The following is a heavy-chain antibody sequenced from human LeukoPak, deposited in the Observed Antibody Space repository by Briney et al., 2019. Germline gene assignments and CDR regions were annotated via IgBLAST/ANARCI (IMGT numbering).Heavy chain of an antibody. D-gene: IGHD2-15*01. J-gene: IGHJ4*02. CDR3: VKAKDIVVVIAAFFN. Sequence: GGSLRLSCLASGFTFSNYAIHWVRQAPGKGLEYVSVISNSGGGTYYADSVKGRFTISRDNSKNTVYLQLTSLRDEDTAVYYCVKAKDIVVVIAAFFNWGQGTLVTVSS. V-gene: IGHV3-64D*06. CDR1: GFTFSNYA. CDR2: ISNSGGGT.